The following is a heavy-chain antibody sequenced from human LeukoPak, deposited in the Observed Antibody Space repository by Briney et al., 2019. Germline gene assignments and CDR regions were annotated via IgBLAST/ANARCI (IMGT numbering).Heavy chain of an antibody. CDR1: GFTFSIYA. CDR3: AKDRENYYDSSGPIGSRYFDY. J-gene: IGHJ4*02. Sequence: GGSLRLSCAASGFTFSIYAMSWVRQTPGKGLEWVSAISGSGGNTYYADSVKGRFTISRDNSKNTLYLQLNTLRAEDTAVYYCAKDRENYYDSSGPIGSRYFDYWGQGTLVTVSS. CDR2: ISGSGGNT. V-gene: IGHV3-23*01. D-gene: IGHD3-22*01.